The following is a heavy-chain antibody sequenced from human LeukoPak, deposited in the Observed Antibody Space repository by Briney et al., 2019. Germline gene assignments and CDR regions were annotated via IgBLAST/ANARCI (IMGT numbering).Heavy chain of an antibody. CDR3: AKDPVGVAAGSSLFDY. CDR2: ISGSGGST. CDR1: GFTFSSYG. J-gene: IGHJ4*02. D-gene: IGHD6-13*01. Sequence: GRSLRLSCAASGFTFSSYGMHWVRQAPGKGLEWVSAISGSGGSTYYADSVKGRFTISRDNSKNTLYPQMNSLRAEDTAVYYCAKDPVGVAAGSSLFDYWGQGTLVTVSS. V-gene: IGHV3-23*01.